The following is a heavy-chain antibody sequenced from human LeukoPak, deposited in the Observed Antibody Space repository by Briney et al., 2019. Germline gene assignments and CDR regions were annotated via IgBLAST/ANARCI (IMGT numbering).Heavy chain of an antibody. V-gene: IGHV1-69*05. CDR3: VRDNSIADRGWWFDP. D-gene: IGHD1-14*01. CDR2: IIPIFGTA. J-gene: IGHJ5*02. CDR1: GGTFSSYA. Sequence: SVKVSCKASGGTFSSYAISWVRQAPGQGLEWMGGIIPIFGTANYAQKFQGRLTVTRDTPTSTVYMELSSLRSDDTAVYYCVRDNSIADRGWWFDPWGQGTLVTVSS.